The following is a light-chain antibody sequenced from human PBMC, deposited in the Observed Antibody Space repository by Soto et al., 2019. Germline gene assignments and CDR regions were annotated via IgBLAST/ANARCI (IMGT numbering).Light chain of an antibody. CDR3: LQATHCPRT. V-gene: IGKV2-30*01. J-gene: IGKJ1*01. Sequence: DVVMTQSPLSLPVTLGQSASISCRASQSLVYSDGNTYLTWFQQRTGQSPRRLIYKVSNRESGVPDRVSGSASGTDFTLKISRVEAEDVGVYFCLQATHCPRTFGQGTKVEI. CDR2: KVS. CDR1: QSLVYSDGNTY.